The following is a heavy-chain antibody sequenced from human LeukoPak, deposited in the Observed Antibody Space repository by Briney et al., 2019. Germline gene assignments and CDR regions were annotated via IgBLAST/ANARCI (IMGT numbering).Heavy chain of an antibody. V-gene: IGHV3-11*01. CDR2: ISSSGSTI. CDR1: GFTFSDYY. Sequence: GGSLRLSCAASGFTFSDYYMSWIRQAPGKGLEWVSYISSSGSTIYHADSVKGRFTISRDNAKNSLYLQMNSLRAEDTAVYYCARARGAYCSSTSCYTGYFDYWGQGTLVTVSS. CDR3: ARARGAYCSSTSCYTGYFDY. J-gene: IGHJ4*02. D-gene: IGHD2-2*02.